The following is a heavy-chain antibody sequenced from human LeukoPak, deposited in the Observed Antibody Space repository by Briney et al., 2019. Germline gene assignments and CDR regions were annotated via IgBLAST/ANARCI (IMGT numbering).Heavy chain of an antibody. D-gene: IGHD6-19*01. CDR2: INDRWGYI. V-gene: IGHV3-23*01. CDR3: VRERDRGIDVADDFDY. J-gene: IGHJ4*02. Sequence: GVSLRLSCAASVFSFSMYSMAWVRQAPGKGLEWVSVINDRWGYIQGADCVKGRFNISRDTYQHTLFLQMNSLRAEDTAVYYCVRERDRGIDVADDFDYWGQGTLVTVSS. CDR1: VFSFSMYS.